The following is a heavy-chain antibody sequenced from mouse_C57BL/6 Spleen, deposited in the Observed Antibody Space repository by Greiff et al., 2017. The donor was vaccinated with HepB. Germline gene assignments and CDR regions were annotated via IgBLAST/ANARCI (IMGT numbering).Heavy chain of an antibody. CDR3: ARADTIYYGSSYAFDY. J-gene: IGHJ2*01. D-gene: IGHD1-1*01. Sequence: QVHVKQPGAELVKPGASVKMSCKASGYTFTSYWITWVKQRPGQGLEWIGDIYPGSGSTNYNEKFKSKATLTVDTSSSTAYLQLSSLTSEDSAVYYCARADTIYYGSSYAFDYWGQGTTLTVSS. V-gene: IGHV1-55*01. CDR2: IYPGSGST. CDR1: GYTFTSYW.